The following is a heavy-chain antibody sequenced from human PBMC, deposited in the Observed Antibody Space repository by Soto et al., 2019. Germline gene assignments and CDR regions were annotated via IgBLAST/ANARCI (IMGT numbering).Heavy chain of an antibody. D-gene: IGHD2-8*01. CDR2: INPSGGST. CDR3: ARDYCTNGVCSGYYYGMDV. J-gene: IGHJ6*02. V-gene: IGHV1-46*01. CDR1: GYTFTSYY. Sequence: GASVKVSCKASGYTFTSYYMHWVRQAPGQGLEWMGIINPSGGSTSYAQKFQGRVTMTRDTSTSTVYMELSSLRSEDTAVYYCARDYCTNGVCSGYYYGMDVWGQGTTVTVSS.